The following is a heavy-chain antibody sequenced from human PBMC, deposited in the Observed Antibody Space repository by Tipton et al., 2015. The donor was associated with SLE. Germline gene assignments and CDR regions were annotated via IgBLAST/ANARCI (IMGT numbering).Heavy chain of an antibody. CDR1: GGSFSGYY. Sequence: TLSLTCAVYGGSFSGYYWSWIRQAPGKGLEWIGEINHSGSTNYNPSLKSRVTISVDTYNNQFSLKLSSVTAADTAVYYCARDYYDSSVNANWFDPWGQGSLVTVSS. CDR3: ARDYYDSSVNANWFDP. J-gene: IGHJ5*02. CDR2: INHSGST. D-gene: IGHD3-22*01. V-gene: IGHV4-34*01.